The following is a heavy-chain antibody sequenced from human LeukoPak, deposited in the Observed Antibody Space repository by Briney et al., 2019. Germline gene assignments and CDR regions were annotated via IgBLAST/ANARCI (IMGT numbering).Heavy chain of an antibody. Sequence: SQTLSLTCTVSGGSISSDGYYWSWIRQHPGKGLEWIGYIYYSGSTYYNPSLKGRVTISVDTSKNQFSLKLSSVTAADTAVYYCAREAQKYYYDSSGPSKLNWFDPWGQGTLVTVSS. CDR1: GGSISSDGYY. V-gene: IGHV4-31*03. CDR3: AREAQKYYYDSSGPSKLNWFDP. D-gene: IGHD3-22*01. J-gene: IGHJ5*02. CDR2: IYYSGST.